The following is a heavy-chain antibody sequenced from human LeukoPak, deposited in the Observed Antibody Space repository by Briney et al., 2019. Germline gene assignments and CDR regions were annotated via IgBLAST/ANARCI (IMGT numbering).Heavy chain of an antibody. Sequence: ASVKVSCKASGYTFTSYYMHWVRQAPGQGLEWMGIINPSGGSTSYAQKFQGRVTMTRDTSTSTVYMELSSPRSEDTAVYYCARGTDEDCSGGSCYPAITTFDYWGQGTLVTVSS. CDR2: INPSGGST. J-gene: IGHJ4*02. V-gene: IGHV1-46*01. D-gene: IGHD2-15*01. CDR3: ARGTDEDCSGGSCYPAITTFDY. CDR1: GYTFTSYY.